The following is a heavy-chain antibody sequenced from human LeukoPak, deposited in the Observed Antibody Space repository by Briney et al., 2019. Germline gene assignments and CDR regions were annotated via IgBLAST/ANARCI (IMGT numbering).Heavy chain of an antibody. CDR1: GYTFTGYY. CDR2: INPNSGGT. J-gene: IGHJ3*02. Sequence: ASVKVSCKASGYTFTGYYMHWVRQAPGQGLEWMGWINPNSGGTNYAQKFQGRVTITTDESTSTAYMELSSLRSEDTAVYYCARDGAQWELYAFDIWGQGTMVTVSS. CDR3: ARDGAQWELYAFDI. D-gene: IGHD1-26*01. V-gene: IGHV1-2*02.